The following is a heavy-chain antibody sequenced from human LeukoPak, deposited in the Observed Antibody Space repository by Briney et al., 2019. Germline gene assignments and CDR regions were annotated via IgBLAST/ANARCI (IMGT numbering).Heavy chain of an antibody. J-gene: IGHJ4*02. CDR1: GFTFSSYA. CDR2: ISGSGGST. D-gene: IGHD3-3*01. V-gene: IGHV3-23*01. Sequence: GGSLRLSCAASGFTFSSYAMSWVSQAPGKGLEWVSAISGSGGSTYYADSVKGRFTISRDNSKNTLYLQMNSLRAEDTAVYYCAKGRGRDFWSGYLVPTFDYWGQGTLVTVSS. CDR3: AKGRGRDFWSGYLVPTFDY.